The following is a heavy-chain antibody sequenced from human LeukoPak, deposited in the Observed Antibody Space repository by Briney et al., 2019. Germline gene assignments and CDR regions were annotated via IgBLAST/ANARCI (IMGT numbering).Heavy chain of an antibody. Sequence: GGSLRLSCAASGFTFDDYAMHWVRQAPGKGLEWVSGISWNSGSIGYADSVKGRFTIFRDNAKNSLYLQMNSLRPEDTALYYCAKGRYSGSYTGGFDYWGQGTLVTVSS. J-gene: IGHJ4*02. CDR3: AKGRYSGSYTGGFDY. V-gene: IGHV3-9*01. D-gene: IGHD1-26*01. CDR1: GFTFDDYA. CDR2: ISWNSGSI.